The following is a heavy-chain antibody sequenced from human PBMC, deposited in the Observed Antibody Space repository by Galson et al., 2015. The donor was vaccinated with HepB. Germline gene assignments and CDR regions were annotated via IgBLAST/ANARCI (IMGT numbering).Heavy chain of an antibody. CDR1: GFPFGNYA. V-gene: IGHV3-49*03. CDR2: IKSKTFCCTT. D-gene: IGHD2-15*01. Sequence: SLRLSCAGSGFPFGNYAMSWFRQAPGNGLEWLGYIKSKTFCCTTQYAASVRGRFTISRDDSASLAYLQMNNLRIEDTAMYYCTLGGAAAYWGQGTLVTVSS. CDR3: TLGGAAAY. J-gene: IGHJ4*02.